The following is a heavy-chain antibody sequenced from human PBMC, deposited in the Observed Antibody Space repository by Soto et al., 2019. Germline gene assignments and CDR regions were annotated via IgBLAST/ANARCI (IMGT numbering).Heavy chain of an antibody. Sequence: SRIINHQAPGKGLEWVSSISSSSSYIYYADSVKGRFTISRDNAKNSLYLQMNSLRAEDTAVYYCARDSWGSSSVGAFDIWGQGTMVTVSS. CDR2: ISSSSSYI. CDR3: ARDSWGSSSVGAFDI. D-gene: IGHD6-6*01. J-gene: IGHJ3*02. V-gene: IGHV3-21*01. CDR1: S.